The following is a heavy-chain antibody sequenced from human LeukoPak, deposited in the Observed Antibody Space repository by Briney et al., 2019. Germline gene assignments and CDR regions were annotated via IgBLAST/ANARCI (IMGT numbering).Heavy chain of an antibody. D-gene: IGHD4/OR15-4a*01. CDR2: INHSGST. V-gene: IGHV4-34*01. Sequence: SETLSLTCAVYGGSFSGYYWSWIRQPPGKGLEWIGEINHSGSTNYNPSLKSRVTISVDTSKNQFSLKLSSVTAADTAVYYCARHPYGAPGDYFDYWGQGTLVTVSS. CDR3: ARHPYGAPGDYFDY. CDR1: GGSFSGYY. J-gene: IGHJ4*02.